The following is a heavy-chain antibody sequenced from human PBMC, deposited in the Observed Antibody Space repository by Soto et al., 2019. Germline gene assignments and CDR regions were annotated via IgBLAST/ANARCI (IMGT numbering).Heavy chain of an antibody. CDR3: ANHTVVTLKAPFDY. Sequence: EVQLLESGGGLVQPGGSLRLSCAASGFTFSSYAMSWVRQAPGKGLEWVSAISGSGGSTYYADSVKGRFTISRDNSKKPLYLQMNSLRAEDTAVYYCANHTVVTLKAPFDYWGQGTLVTVSS. J-gene: IGHJ4*02. CDR2: ISGSGGST. V-gene: IGHV3-23*01. D-gene: IGHD2-21*02. CDR1: GFTFSSYA.